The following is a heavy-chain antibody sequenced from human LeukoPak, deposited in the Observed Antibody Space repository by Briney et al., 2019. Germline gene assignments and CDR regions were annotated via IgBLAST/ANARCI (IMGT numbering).Heavy chain of an antibody. CDR3: AKMRRYCSSTSCPHNWFDP. CDR1: GYTFTSHG. V-gene: IGHV1-18*01. J-gene: IGHJ5*02. D-gene: IGHD2-2*01. CDR2: ISAYNGNT. Sequence: ASVKVSYKASGYTFTSHGISWVRQAPGQGLEWMGWISAYNGNTNYAQKLQGRVTMTTDTSTSTAYMELRSLRSDDTAVYYCAKMRRYCSSTSCPHNWFDPWGQGTLVTVSS.